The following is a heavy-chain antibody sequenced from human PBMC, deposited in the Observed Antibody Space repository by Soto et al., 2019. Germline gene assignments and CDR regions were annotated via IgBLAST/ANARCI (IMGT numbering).Heavy chain of an antibody. J-gene: IGHJ6*03. Sequence: PGGSLRLSCAASGFTFRNYAMHWVRQAPGKGLEWVATIRASGSNKYYADSVKGRFTISRDNSKNTLYLQMNSLRAEDTAVYYCARVVRGRYYYMDVWGKGTTGTVSS. V-gene: IGHV3-33*08. CDR3: ARVVRGRYYYMDV. CDR2: IRASGSNK. CDR1: GFTFRNYA. D-gene: IGHD3-10*01.